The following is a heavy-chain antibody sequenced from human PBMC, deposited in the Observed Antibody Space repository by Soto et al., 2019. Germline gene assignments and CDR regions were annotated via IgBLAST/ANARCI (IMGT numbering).Heavy chain of an antibody. CDR2: ISPDGGEI. J-gene: IGHJ4*02. CDR1: GFTFSNIW. Sequence: LVESGGGLVQPGGSLRLSCAASGFTFSNIWMSWVRRSPEKGPEWVASISPDGGEIYYVDYVKGRFTITRDKTRNTLYLQMNSLRAEDTAVYYCAKGPRWGQGTLVTVSS. V-gene: IGHV3-7*01. CDR3: AKGPR.